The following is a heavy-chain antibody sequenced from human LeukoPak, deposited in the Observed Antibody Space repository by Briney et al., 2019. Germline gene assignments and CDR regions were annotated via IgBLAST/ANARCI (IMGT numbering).Heavy chain of an antibody. D-gene: IGHD4-23*01. CDR1: GYTFTSYG. CDR2: ISAHNGNT. CDR3: ARDLADYGGPGTAFDI. Sequence: ASVKVSCKASGYTFTSYGISWVRQAPGQGLEWMGWISAHNGNTNYAQKLQGRVTMTTDTSTSTAYMELRSLRSDDTAVYYCARDLADYGGPGTAFDIWGQGTMVTVSS. V-gene: IGHV1-18*01. J-gene: IGHJ3*02.